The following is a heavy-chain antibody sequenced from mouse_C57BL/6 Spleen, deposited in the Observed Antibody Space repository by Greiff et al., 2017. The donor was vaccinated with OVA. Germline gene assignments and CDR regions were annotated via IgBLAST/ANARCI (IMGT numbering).Heavy chain of an antibody. Sequence: EVQLQQSGTVLARPGASVKMSCKTSGYTFTSYWMHWVKQRPGQGLEWIGAIYPGNSDTSYNQKFKGKARLTAVTSASTAYMELSSLTNEDSAVYYCTGRDGSSSPYWYFDVWGTGTTGTVSS. CDR2: IYPGNSDT. CDR3: TGRDGSSSPYWYFDV. D-gene: IGHD1-1*01. J-gene: IGHJ1*03. CDR1: GYTFTSYW. V-gene: IGHV1-5*01.